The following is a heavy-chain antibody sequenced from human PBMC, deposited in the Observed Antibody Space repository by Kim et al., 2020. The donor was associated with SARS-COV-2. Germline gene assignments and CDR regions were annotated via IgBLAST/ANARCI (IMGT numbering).Heavy chain of an antibody. J-gene: IGHJ6*04. D-gene: IGHD6-13*01. V-gene: IGHV3-30*18. Sequence: GGSLRLSCVASGFTFSTYAIHWVRHAPDKGLEWVTLISSDGNSKYFADSVKGRFTISRDNSKNTLYLQMNSLRVEDTAVYYCAKSGGGGIAASGYYYGMDVWGEETTVTVSS. CDR2: ISSDGNSK. CDR3: AKSGGGGIAASGYYYGMDV. CDR1: GFTFSTYA.